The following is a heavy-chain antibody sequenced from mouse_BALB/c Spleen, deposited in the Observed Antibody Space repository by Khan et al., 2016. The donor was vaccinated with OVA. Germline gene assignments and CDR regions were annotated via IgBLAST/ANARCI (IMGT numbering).Heavy chain of an antibody. Sequence: EVQLVESGGDLVKPGGSLKLSCAASGFTFSTYGMSWVRQTPDKRLEWVATINTGGIYTYYPDSVKGRFTISRDNAKNILYLQMSSLKSEDTAMYYCAKLAYYYNSEGFAYWGQGTLVTVSA. V-gene: IGHV5-6*01. D-gene: IGHD1-1*01. CDR2: INTGGIYT. J-gene: IGHJ3*01. CDR1: GFTFSTYG. CDR3: AKLAYYYNSEGFAY.